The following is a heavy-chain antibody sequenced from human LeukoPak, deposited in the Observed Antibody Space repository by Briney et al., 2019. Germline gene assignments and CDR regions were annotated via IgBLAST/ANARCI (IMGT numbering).Heavy chain of an antibody. CDR2: ISSSSSYI. J-gene: IGHJ5*02. Sequence: GGSLRLSCAASGFTFSSYSMNWVRQAPGKGLEWVSSISSSSSYIYYADSVKGRFTISRDNAKNSLYLQMSSLRAEDTAVYYCAREAAAGTSPFDPWGQGTLVTVSS. CDR1: GFTFSSYS. CDR3: AREAAAGTSPFDP. V-gene: IGHV3-21*01. D-gene: IGHD6-13*01.